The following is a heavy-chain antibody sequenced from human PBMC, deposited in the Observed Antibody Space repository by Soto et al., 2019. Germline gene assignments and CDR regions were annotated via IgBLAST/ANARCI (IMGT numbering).Heavy chain of an antibody. CDR1: GGSFSGYY. J-gene: IGHJ6*02. V-gene: IGHV4-34*01. CDR2: INHSGST. CDR3: ASKLAYDILTGRYYYYGMDV. Sequence: PSETLSLTCAVYGGSFSGYYWSWIRQPPGKGLEWIGEINHSGSTNYNPSLKSRVTISVDTSKNQFSLKLSSVTAADTAVYYCASKLAYDILTGRYYYYGMDVWGQGTTVX. D-gene: IGHD3-9*01.